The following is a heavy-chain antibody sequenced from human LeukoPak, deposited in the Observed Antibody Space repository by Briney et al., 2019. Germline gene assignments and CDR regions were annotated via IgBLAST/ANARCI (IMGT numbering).Heavy chain of an antibody. J-gene: IGHJ3*02. CDR2: IYYSGST. D-gene: IGHD6-13*01. Sequence: SETLSLTCTVSGGSISSSSYYWGWIRQPPGKGLEWIGSIYYSGSTYYNPSLKSRVTISVDTSKNQFSLKLSSVTAADTAVYYCARAVFRIAAAGRRAFDIWGQGTMVTVSS. CDR1: GGSISSSSYY. V-gene: IGHV4-39*07. CDR3: ARAVFRIAAAGRRAFDI.